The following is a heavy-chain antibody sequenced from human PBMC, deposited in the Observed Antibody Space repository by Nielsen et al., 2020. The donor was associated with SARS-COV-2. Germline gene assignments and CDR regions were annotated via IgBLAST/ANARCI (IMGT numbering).Heavy chain of an antibody. CDR1: GYSFTRNG. D-gene: IGHD3-9*01. V-gene: IGHV1-18*01. J-gene: IGHJ3*01. CDR3: ARDALRYFDWFFVDSFDL. CDR2: ISGYNGDT. Sequence: SVKVSCKASGYSFTRNGISWVRQAPGQGLEWMGWISGYNGDTNYEQRFQGRVTMTADTSTSTAYMELRSLKSDDTAVYYCARDALRYFDWFFVDSFDLWGQGTMVTVSS.